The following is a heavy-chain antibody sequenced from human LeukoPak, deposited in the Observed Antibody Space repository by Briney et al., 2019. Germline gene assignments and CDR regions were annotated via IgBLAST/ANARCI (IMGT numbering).Heavy chain of an antibody. V-gene: IGHV4-61*02. Sequence: SETLSLTCTVSGGSISSSSYYWSWVRQPAGKELEWIGRIYASGSTNYNPSLKSRVTISIDTSKNQFSLKLSSVTAADTAVYYCARDMGDSSGYNFDYWGQGTLVTVSS. CDR3: ARDMGDSSGYNFDY. D-gene: IGHD3-22*01. J-gene: IGHJ4*02. CDR2: IYASGST. CDR1: GGSISSSSYY.